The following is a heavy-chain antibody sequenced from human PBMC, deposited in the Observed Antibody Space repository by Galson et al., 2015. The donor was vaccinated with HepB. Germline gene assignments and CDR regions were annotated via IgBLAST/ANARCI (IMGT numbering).Heavy chain of an antibody. CDR3: ARLRLLRNHGAFDI. V-gene: IGHV1-3*01. J-gene: IGHJ3*02. CDR1: GYTFTSYA. D-gene: IGHD3-22*01. Sequence: SVKVSCKASGYTFTSYAMHWVRQAPGQRLEWMGWINAGNGNTKYSQKFQGRVTITRDTSASTAYMELSSLRSEDTAVYYCARLRLLRNHGAFDIWGQGTMVTVSS. CDR2: INAGNGNT.